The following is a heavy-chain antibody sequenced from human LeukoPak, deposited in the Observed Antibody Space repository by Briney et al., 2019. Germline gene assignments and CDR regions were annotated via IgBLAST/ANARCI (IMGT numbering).Heavy chain of an antibody. CDR2: IKQDGSEK. CDR1: GFTFDNYR. CDR3: ARDRNDFWSGRRGFDY. J-gene: IGHJ4*02. D-gene: IGHD3-3*01. V-gene: IGHV3-7*01. Sequence: GSLRLSCVASGFTFDNYRMGWVRQAPGKGLEWVANIKQDGSEKFYVGSLKGRFTVSRDNTKDTLYLQMNSLRAEDTAVYYCARDRNDFWSGRRGFDYWGQGTLVTVSS.